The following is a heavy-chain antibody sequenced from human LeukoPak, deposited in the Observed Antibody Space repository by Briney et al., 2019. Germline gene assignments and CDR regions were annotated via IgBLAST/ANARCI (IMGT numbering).Heavy chain of an antibody. CDR2: IYYSGST. CDR3: ARRNGYFDL. V-gene: IGHV4-39*01. CDR1: GDSISSSHYY. J-gene: IGHJ2*01. Sequence: SETLSLTCTVSGDSISSSHYYWGWIRQSPGKGLEWIGSIYYSGSTYYNPSLKSRVTISVDTSKNQFSLKLTSVTAADTAVYYCARRNGYFDLWGRGTPVTVSS.